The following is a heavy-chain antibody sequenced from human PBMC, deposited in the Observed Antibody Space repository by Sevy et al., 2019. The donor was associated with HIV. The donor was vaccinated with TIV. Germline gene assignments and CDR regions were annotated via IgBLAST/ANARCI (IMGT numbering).Heavy chain of an antibody. CDR3: ARGRGVLGFGDV. Sequence: ASLKVSCKASGYTFTSYDINWVRQATGQGLEWMGWMNPNSGNTGYAQKFQGRVTMTRNTSISTAYMELSSLRSEDTAVYYWARGRGVLGFGDVWGQGTTVTVSS. CDR2: MNPNSGNT. V-gene: IGHV1-8*01. D-gene: IGHD3-10*01. CDR1: GYTFTSYD. J-gene: IGHJ6*02.